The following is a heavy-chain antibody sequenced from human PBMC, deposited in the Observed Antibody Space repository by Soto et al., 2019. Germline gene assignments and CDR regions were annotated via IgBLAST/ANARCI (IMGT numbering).Heavy chain of an antibody. CDR2: INHSGST. V-gene: IGHV4-34*01. CDR1: GGSFSGYY. D-gene: IGHD3-16*02. Sequence: SETLSLTCAVYGGSFSGYYWSWIRQPPGKGLEWIGEINHSGSTNYNPSLKSRVTISVDTSKNQFSLKLSSVTAADTAVYYCARAKYDYVWGSYRPASDYWGQVTLGTVSS. CDR3: ARAKYDYVWGSYRPASDY. J-gene: IGHJ4*02.